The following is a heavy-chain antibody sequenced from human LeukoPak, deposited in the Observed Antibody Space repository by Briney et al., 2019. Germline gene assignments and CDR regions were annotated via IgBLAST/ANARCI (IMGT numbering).Heavy chain of an antibody. Sequence: PSETLSLTCTVSGGSISSGTYYWGWIRQPPGKGLEWIGSIYHSGNAYYNQSLMSRVTISVDTSKNQFSLKVSSATAADTAVYYCARDLRGACMDCFDYWGQGTLVTVSS. CDR3: ARDLRGACMDCFDY. D-gene: IGHD3-16*01. J-gene: IGHJ4*02. CDR2: IYHSGNA. V-gene: IGHV4-39*07. CDR1: GGSISSGTYY.